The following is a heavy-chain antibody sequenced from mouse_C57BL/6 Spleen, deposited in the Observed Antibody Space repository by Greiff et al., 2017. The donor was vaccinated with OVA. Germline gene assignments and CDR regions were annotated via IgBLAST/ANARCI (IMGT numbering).Heavy chain of an antibody. CDR1: GYSFTDYN. D-gene: IGHD2-3*01. V-gene: IGHV1-39*01. Sequence: VQLQQSGPELVKPGASVKMSCKASGYSFTDYNMNWVKQSNGKSLEWIGVINPNYGTTSYNQKFQGKATLTVDQSSSTAYMQRNRLTSEDSAVYYCGRGDGYYRDYWGQGTTLTVSS. CDR3: GRGDGYYRDY. CDR2: INPNYGTT. J-gene: IGHJ2*01.